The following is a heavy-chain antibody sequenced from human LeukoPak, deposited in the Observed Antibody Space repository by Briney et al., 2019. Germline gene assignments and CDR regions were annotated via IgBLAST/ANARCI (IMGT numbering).Heavy chain of an antibody. D-gene: IGHD1-1*01. CDR1: GFTISSYG. J-gene: IGHJ1*01. V-gene: IGHV3-53*01. CDR3: ARGTTPYFQH. CDR2: IYRGDST. Sequence: GGSLRLSCAASGFTISSYGMHWVRQAPGKGLEWVSVIYRGDSTYYADSVKGRFTISRDNSENTLYLQMNSLRVEDTAVYYCARGTTPYFQHWGQGTLVTVSS.